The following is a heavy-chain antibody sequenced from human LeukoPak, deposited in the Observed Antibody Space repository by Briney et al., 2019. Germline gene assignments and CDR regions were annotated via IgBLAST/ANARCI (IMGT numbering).Heavy chain of an antibody. Sequence: SETLSLTCAVYGGSFSGYYWSWIRQPPGKGLEWIGEINHSGSTNYNPSLKSRVTISVDTSKNQFSLKLSSVTAADTAVYYCARGGGLRVVTTDHWFDPWGQGTLVTVSS. CDR2: INHSGST. D-gene: IGHD2-21*02. CDR1: GGSFSGYY. CDR3: ARGGGLRVVTTDHWFDP. V-gene: IGHV4-34*01. J-gene: IGHJ5*02.